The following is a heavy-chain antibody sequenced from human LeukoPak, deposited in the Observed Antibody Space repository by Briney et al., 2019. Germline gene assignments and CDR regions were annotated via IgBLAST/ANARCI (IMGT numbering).Heavy chain of an antibody. CDR2: IYHTGTI. V-gene: IGHV4-4*02. D-gene: IGHD3-22*01. CDR1: GGSIGSSNW. Sequence: PSETLSLTCAVSGGSIGSSNWWSWVRQPPGKGLEWIGEIYHTGTIKYNPSLKSRVTISVDKSKNQFSLNLISVTAADTAVYYCARDGSEDYYDRSGYYTFFDSWDQGTLVTVSS. CDR3: ARDGSEDYYDRSGYYTFFDS. J-gene: IGHJ4*02.